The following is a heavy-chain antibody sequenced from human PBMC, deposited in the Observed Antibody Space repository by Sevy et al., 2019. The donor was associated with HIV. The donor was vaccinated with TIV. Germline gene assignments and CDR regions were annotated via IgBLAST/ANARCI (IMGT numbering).Heavy chain of an antibody. J-gene: IGHJ5*02. Sequence: SETLSLTCTVYGGSFSGYYWNWIRQPPGKGLEWIGEINHSGTTNYNPSLKSRVTISVDTSKNQFSLKLNSVTAADTAVYYCARAPPVVVVPGAPNRLDPWGQGTLVTVSS. CDR1: GGSFSGYY. D-gene: IGHD2-2*01. CDR3: ARAPPVVVVPGAPNRLDP. CDR2: INHSGTT. V-gene: IGHV4-34*01.